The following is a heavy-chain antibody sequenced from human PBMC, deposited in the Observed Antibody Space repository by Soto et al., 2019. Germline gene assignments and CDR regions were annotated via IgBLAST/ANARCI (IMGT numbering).Heavy chain of an antibody. CDR2: AYYSGDT. Sequence: SETLSLTCSVSDGSISRYYWSWIRQPPGKGLEWIGYAYYSGDTGYNPSLQSRVTMAVDTSKNQVSLKLTSVTAADTAVYYCARDRSTYGGGGTGEVKENWFDPWGQGALVTVSS. V-gene: IGHV4-59*01. CDR1: DGSISRYY. CDR3: ARDRSTYGGGGTGEVKENWFDP. J-gene: IGHJ5*02. D-gene: IGHD2-8*01.